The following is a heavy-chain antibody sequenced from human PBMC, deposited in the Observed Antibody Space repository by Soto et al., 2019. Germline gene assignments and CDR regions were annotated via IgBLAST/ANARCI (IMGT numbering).Heavy chain of an antibody. CDR3: ARDNDVFTGYDVDS. D-gene: IGHD3-9*01. CDR2: IGLYNGNT. J-gene: IGHJ4*02. V-gene: IGHV1-18*01. Sequence: QVQLMQSGAEVKKPGASVKVSCKTSGYIFTNYAISCLRQAPGQGLEWMGWIGLYNGNTNYAQKYQDRVTITTDTSTGAAYMELRSLTSADTAVYYCARDNDVFTGYDVDSWGQGTLVIVSS. CDR1: GYIFTNYA.